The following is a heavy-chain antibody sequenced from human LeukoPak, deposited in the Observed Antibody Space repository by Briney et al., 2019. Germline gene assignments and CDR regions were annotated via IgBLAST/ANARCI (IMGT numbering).Heavy chain of an antibody. Sequence: GGSLRLSCAVSGFTFSSYGMHWVRDAPGTGLEWVAFIRSDGSNKNYADSVKGRFTISRDNAKKSLYLQMDSLRAEDTAVYYCARDGGDYGSGSYYAYWGQGTLVTVSS. D-gene: IGHD3-10*01. J-gene: IGHJ4*02. CDR2: IRSDGSNK. V-gene: IGHV3-30*02. CDR3: ARDGGDYGSGSYYAY. CDR1: GFTFSSYG.